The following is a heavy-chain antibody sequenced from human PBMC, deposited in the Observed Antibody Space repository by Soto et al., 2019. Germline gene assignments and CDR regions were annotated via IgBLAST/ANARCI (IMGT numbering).Heavy chain of an antibody. CDR2: IWYDGSNK. CDR1: GVTFSSYG. D-gene: IGHD3-16*01. J-gene: IGHJ4*02. CDR3: ARDRLPPGGIDY. V-gene: IGHV3-33*01. Sequence: QVQLVESGGGVVQPGRSLRLSCAASGVTFSSYGMHWVRQAPGKGLEWVAVIWYDGSNKYYADSVKGRFTISRDNSKNTLYLQMNSLRAEDTAVYYCARDRLPPGGIDYWGQGTLVTVSS.